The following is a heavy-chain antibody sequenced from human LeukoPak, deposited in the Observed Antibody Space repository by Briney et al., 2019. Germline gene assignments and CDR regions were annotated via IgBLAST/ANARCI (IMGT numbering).Heavy chain of an antibody. CDR3: ARDRPDHSESPRNFFDF. J-gene: IGHJ4*02. V-gene: IGHV4-31*03. Sequence: SETLSLTCTVSGGSISSGGYYWSWIRQHPGKGLEWIGYISYSGGTYYNPSLKSRVTISVDTSKNQFSLKLSSVTPEDTAVYYCARDRPDHSESPRNFFDFWGQGTLVTVSS. D-gene: IGHD4-11*01. CDR1: GGSISSGGYY. CDR2: ISYSGGT.